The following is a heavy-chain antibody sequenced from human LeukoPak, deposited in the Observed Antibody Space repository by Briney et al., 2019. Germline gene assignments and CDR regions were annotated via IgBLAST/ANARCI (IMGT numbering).Heavy chain of an antibody. CDR3: ARNGKWELLYYFDY. J-gene: IGHJ4*02. D-gene: IGHD1-26*01. Sequence: SETLSLTCAVSGGSISSYYWSWIRQPPGKGLEWIGYIYYSGSTNYNPSLKSRVTISVDMSKNQFSLKLSSVTAADTAVYYCARNGKWELLYYFDYWGQGTLVTVSS. CDR2: IYYSGST. CDR1: GGSISSYY. V-gene: IGHV4-59*01.